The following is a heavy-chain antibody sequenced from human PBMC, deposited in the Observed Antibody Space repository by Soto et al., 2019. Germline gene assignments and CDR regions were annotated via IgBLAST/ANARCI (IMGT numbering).Heavy chain of an antibody. J-gene: IGHJ4*02. CDR3: ARATGDYFDY. CDR2: IYYTGST. CDR1: GGSISSYY. V-gene: IGHV4-59*12. Sequence: SETLSLTCTVSGGSISSYYWSWIRQPPGKGLEWIGYIYYTGSTNYNPSLKSRVTISVDTSKNQFSLQLSSVTAADTAVYYCARATGDYFDYWGQGTLVTVDS.